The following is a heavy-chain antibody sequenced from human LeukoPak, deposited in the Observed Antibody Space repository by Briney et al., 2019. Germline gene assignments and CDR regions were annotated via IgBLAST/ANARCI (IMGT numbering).Heavy chain of an antibody. Sequence: SETLSLTCTVSGGSISDAAYYWSWVRQHPGEGLKWIGYIYYSGSTSYNPSLKSRVTISVDTSKNQFSLKLTSVTPEDTAVYYCARESTGTPPYYYMDVWGKGTTVTVSS. CDR2: IYYSGST. V-gene: IGHV4-31*03. CDR3: ARESTGTPPYYYMDV. J-gene: IGHJ6*03. CDR1: GGSISDAAYY. D-gene: IGHD1-7*01.